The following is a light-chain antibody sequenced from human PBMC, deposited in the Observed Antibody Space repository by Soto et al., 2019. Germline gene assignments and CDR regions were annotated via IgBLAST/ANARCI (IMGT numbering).Light chain of an antibody. CDR3: QVWDSSTHVV. CDR1: NIGSKN. CDR2: SDY. J-gene: IGLJ2*01. V-gene: IGLV3-9*01. Sequence: SYALTQPLSVSVALGQTARISCGGNNIGSKNVLSYQQKPGQAPVLVIYSDYNPPSGIPERFSGSNSVNTATLSISRAQAGDEADYYCQVWDSSTHVVFGGGTKVTVL.